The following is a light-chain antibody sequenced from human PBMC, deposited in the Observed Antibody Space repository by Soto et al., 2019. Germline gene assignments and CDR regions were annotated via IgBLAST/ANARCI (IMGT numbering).Light chain of an antibody. CDR1: SSNIGAGYD. Sequence: QSVLTQPPSVSGAPGQRVTISCTESSSNIGAGYDVHWYQQLPGTAPKLLIYGNSNRPSGVPDRFSGSKSGTSASLAITGLQAEDEADYYCQSYDSSLSVYVVFGGGTKLTVL. CDR2: GNS. V-gene: IGLV1-40*01. CDR3: QSYDSSLSVYVV. J-gene: IGLJ2*01.